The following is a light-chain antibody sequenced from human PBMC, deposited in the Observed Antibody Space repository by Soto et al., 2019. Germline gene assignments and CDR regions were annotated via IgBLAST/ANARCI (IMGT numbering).Light chain of an antibody. V-gene: IGKV1-39*01. Sequence: DIQMTQSPASLSASVGDRVTITCRASHTITRYLNWYQQKSGQAPKLLINAASTLRSGVPSRFSGSGSGTDFTLTISCLQSEDFATYYCQQLFDSPITFGQGTRLEIK. CDR3: QQLFDSPIT. CDR1: HTITRY. J-gene: IGKJ5*01. CDR2: AAS.